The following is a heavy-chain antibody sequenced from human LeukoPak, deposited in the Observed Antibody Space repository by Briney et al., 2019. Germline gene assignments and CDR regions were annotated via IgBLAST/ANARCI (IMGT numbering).Heavy chain of an antibody. CDR1: GFTFSSYA. CDR2: ISGSGGST. CDR3: AKDIRPPGYCSGGSCYSSSY. J-gene: IGHJ4*02. D-gene: IGHD2-15*01. Sequence: PGGSLRLSCAASGFTFSSYAMSWVRQAPGKGLECVSAISGSGGSTYYADSVKGRFTISRDNSKNTLYLQMNSLRAEDTAAYYCAKDIRPPGYCSGGSCYSSSYWGQGTLVTVSS. V-gene: IGHV3-23*01.